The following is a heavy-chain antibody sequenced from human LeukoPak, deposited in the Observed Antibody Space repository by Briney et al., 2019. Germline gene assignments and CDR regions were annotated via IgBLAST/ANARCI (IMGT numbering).Heavy chain of an antibody. CDR1: GGSIRSYY. V-gene: IGHV4-59*01. J-gene: IGHJ4*02. CDR3: AREKSPDYCSGGSCYFDY. Sequence: SETLSLTCTVSGGSIRSYYWSWIRQPPGRGLEWIGYIFNSGSTNYNPSLKSRVTISVDTSKNQFSLKLSSVTAADTAVYYCAREKSPDYCSGGSCYFDYWGQGTLVTVSS. D-gene: IGHD2-15*01. CDR2: IFNSGST.